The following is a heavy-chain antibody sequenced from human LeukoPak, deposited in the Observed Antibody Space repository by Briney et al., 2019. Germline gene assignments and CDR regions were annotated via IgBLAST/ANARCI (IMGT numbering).Heavy chain of an antibody. CDR1: GFTFSSYG. D-gene: IGHD6-13*01. J-gene: IGHJ2*01. V-gene: IGHV3-33*01. CDR2: IWYDGSNK. CDR3: ARGVTAAGTRPWYFDL. Sequence: GGSLRLSCAASGFTFSSYGMHWVRQAPGKGQEWVAVIWYDGSNKYYADSVKGRFTISRDNSKNTLYLQMNSLRAEDTAVYYCARGVTAAGTRPWYFDLWGRGTLVTVSS.